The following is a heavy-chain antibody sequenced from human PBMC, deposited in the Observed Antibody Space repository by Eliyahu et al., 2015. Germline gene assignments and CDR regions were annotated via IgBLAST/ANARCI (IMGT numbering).Heavy chain of an antibody. Sequence: QVQLVESGGGVVQPGGXLRLSXXAXGFKFSSDAMHWVRQAPGKGLEWVAFIPWDGNGKSYADSVKGRFTISRDNSKNTLYLQVNSLRTEDTALYYCAKDRSGGYCLDYWGQGTPVTVSS. CDR1: GFKFSSDA. CDR2: IPWDGNGK. CDR3: AKDRSGGYCLDY. D-gene: IGHD2-21*01. V-gene: IGHV3-30*02. J-gene: IGHJ4*02.